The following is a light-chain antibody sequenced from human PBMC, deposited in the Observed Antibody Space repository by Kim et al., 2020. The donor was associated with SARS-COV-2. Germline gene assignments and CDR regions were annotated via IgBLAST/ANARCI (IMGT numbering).Light chain of an antibody. J-gene: IGKJ3*01. V-gene: IGKV1-5*01. CDR3: QQYFNYPLT. CDR2: DVS. Sequence: DIQMTQSPSTLSASVGDTVIITCRASQSLNDWLAWYQQKPGEAPELLIYDVSSLEGGVPSKFSGSGSGTEFTLTISGLQPDDFATYYCQQYFNYPLTFGHGTRVDIK. CDR1: QSLNDW.